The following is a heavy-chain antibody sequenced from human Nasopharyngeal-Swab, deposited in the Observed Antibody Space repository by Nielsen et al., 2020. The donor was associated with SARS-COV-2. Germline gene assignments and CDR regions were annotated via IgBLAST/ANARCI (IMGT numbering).Heavy chain of an antibody. V-gene: IGHV1-69*01. J-gene: IGHJ4*02. CDR2: IIPIFGTA. Sequence: WGRQDPGQWLEWMGGIIPIFGTANYAQKFQGRVTITADESTSTAYMELSSLRSEDTAVYYCARGGITIFGVVSNLDYWGQGTLVTVSS. CDR3: ARGGITIFGVVSNLDY. D-gene: IGHD3-3*01.